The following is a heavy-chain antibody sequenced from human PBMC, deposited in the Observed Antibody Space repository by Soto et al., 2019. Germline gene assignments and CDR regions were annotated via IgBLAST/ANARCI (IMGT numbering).Heavy chain of an antibody. CDR3: ARAYTGQLPRRADYYYALDV. CDR2: IGAARDP. D-gene: IGHD2-2*01. Sequence: LRLSCAASGFSFSNYDMHWVRQVSGKALEWVSAIGAARDPYYLGSVKGRFTVSRDNAQKSLYLQMNNLRAEDTAVYYCARAYTGQLPRRADYYYALDVWGRGTPVTVSS. CDR1: GFSFSNYD. V-gene: IGHV3-13*05. J-gene: IGHJ6*02.